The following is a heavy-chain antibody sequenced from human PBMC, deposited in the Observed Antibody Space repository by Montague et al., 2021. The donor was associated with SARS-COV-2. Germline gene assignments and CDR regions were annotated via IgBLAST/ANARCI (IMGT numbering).Heavy chain of an antibody. J-gene: IGHJ4*02. CDR3: ARVKVGATIDY. V-gene: IGHV3-20*04. Sequence: LRLSCAASGFTFTDYTMNWVRQVPGKGLEWVSGINWNGGDTGYADSVKGRFTISRDNVKNSLYLQMNSLRDEDTAFYYCARVKVGATIDYWGQGTLVTVSS. CDR2: INWNGGDT. CDR1: GFTFTDYT. D-gene: IGHD1-26*01.